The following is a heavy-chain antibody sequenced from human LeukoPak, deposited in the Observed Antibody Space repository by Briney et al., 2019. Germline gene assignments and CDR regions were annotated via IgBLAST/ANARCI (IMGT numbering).Heavy chain of an antibody. CDR3: ARHHDSSGYYDFDY. Sequence: GASLQISCEGSGSIFTSYWIGGVRELRGKGLGGLEIIYPGDSDTRYSPSFQGQVTISADKSISTACLQWSSLKASDTAMYYCARHHDSSGYYDFDYWGQGTLVTVSS. D-gene: IGHD3-22*01. V-gene: IGHV5-51*01. CDR1: GSIFTSYW. J-gene: IGHJ4*02. CDR2: IYPGDSDT.